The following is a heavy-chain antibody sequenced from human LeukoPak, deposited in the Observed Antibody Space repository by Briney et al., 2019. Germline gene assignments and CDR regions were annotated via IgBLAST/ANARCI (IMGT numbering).Heavy chain of an antibody. Sequence: ASVKVSCKASGYTFTGYYMHWVRQAPGQGLEWMGWINPNSGGTNYAQKFQGRVTMTRDTSISTAYMELSRLRSEDTAVYYCARDGGSYIVGAIAFDYWGQGTLVTVSS. V-gene: IGHV1-2*02. J-gene: IGHJ4*02. CDR1: GYTFTGYY. CDR2: INPNSGGT. D-gene: IGHD1-26*01. CDR3: ARDGGSYIVGAIAFDY.